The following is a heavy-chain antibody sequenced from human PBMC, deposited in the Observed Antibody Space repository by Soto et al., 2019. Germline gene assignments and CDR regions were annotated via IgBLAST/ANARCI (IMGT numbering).Heavy chain of an antibody. CDR3: ARQGLACQSRYRDYYCGMDV. Sequence: SETLSLTCTVSGGSISSSSYYWGWLRQPPGRGLGWSGSIHYSGSNYYNPSLKRRVTIAVDTSKHHSSMKLSSVTAAGTAVYYCARQGLACQSRYRDYYCGMDVWGQGTPVTVSS. CDR1: GGSISSSSYY. V-gene: IGHV4-39*01. CDR2: IHYSGSN. J-gene: IGHJ6*02. D-gene: IGHD5-12*01.